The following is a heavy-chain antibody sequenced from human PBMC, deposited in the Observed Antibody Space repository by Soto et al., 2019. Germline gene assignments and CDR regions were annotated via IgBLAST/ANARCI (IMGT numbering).Heavy chain of an antibody. D-gene: IGHD2-2*01. J-gene: IGHJ6*02. V-gene: IGHV4-59*08. CDR1: GGSISSYY. CDR3: ARLGSVVPAAMRGYFYFHGMDV. Sequence: SETLSLTCTVSGGSISSYYWSWIRQPPGKGLEWIGYIYYSGSTNYNPSLKSRVTISVDTSENQFSLKLSSVTAADTAVYYCARLGSVVPAAMRGYFYFHGMDVWGQGTTVTVSS. CDR2: IYYSGST.